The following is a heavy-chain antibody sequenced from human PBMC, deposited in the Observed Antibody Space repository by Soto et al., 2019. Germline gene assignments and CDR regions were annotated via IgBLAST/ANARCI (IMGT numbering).Heavy chain of an antibody. V-gene: IGHV4-31*01. CDR1: GGSISSGGYY. D-gene: IGHD2-21*02. Sequence: QVQLQESGPGLVKPSQTLSLTCTVSGGSISSGGYYWSWIRQHPGKGLEWIGYIYYSGSTYYNPSVKSLVTISVDTSKNQFSLKLSSVTAADTAAYYCARYYPYCGGDCYTVDCWGQGTLVTVSS. CDR3: ARYYPYCGGDCYTVDC. J-gene: IGHJ4*02. CDR2: IYYSGST.